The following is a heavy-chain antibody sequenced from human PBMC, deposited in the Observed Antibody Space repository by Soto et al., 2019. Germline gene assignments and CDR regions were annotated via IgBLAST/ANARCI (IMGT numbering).Heavy chain of an antibody. CDR2: LYYSGTT. Sequence: QVQLQESGPGLVKPSETLSLTCTVSGVSISTYYWTWVRQPPGKGLEWIGYLYYSGTTNYNPSLESRFPLSVDTSKSQLSLELRSVTAADTAVYYCARVRRANGYYYFDYWGQGMLVTVSS. CDR1: GVSISTYY. CDR3: ARVRRANGYYYFDY. D-gene: IGHD2-8*01. V-gene: IGHV4-59*01. J-gene: IGHJ4*02.